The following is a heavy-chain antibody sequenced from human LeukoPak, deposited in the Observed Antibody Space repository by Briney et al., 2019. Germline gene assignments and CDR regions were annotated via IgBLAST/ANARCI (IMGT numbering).Heavy chain of an antibody. V-gene: IGHV4-61*02. Sequence: PSQTLSLTCTVSGGSISSGSYYWSWIRQPAGKGLEWIGRIYTCGSTNYNPSLKSRVTISVDTSKNQFSLKLSSVTAADTAVYYCARDLITVVTPGWYYYYGMDVWGQGTTVTVSS. J-gene: IGHJ6*02. CDR2: IYTCGST. CDR1: GGSISSGSYY. D-gene: IGHD4-23*01. CDR3: ARDLITVVTPGWYYYYGMDV.